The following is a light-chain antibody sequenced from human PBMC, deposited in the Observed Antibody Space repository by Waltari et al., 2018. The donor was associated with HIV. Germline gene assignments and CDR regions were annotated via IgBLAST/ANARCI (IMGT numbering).Light chain of an antibody. CDR2: DVN. Sequence: QSALTQPASVSESPGQSITISCTGTTSDVGLYKFVSWYQKYPGRAPKLLIYDVNNRPSGVSKRFSGSKSGDTASLTISGLQAEDEADYYCSSYTSINTRVFGTGTTVTVL. V-gene: IGLV2-14*03. CDR1: TSDVGLYKF. CDR3: SSYTSINTRV. J-gene: IGLJ1*01.